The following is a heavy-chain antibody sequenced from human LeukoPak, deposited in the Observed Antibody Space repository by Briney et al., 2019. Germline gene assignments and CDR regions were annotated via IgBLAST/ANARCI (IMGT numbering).Heavy chain of an antibody. D-gene: IGHD6-19*01. CDR1: GDSVSSNSAA. Sequence: PSQTLSLTCAVSGDSVSSNSAAWNWIRQSPSRGLEWLGRTCYRSKWYNDYAVSVKGRITINPDTSKNQFSLQLNSVTPEDTAVYYCARVGLYSSGWYVIDYWGQGTLVTVSS. V-gene: IGHV6-1*01. J-gene: IGHJ4*02. CDR2: TCYRSKWYN. CDR3: ARVGLYSSGWYVIDY.